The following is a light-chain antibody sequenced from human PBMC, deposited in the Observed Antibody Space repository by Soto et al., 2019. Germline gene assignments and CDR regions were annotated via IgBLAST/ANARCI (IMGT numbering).Light chain of an antibody. CDR2: GAS. Sequence: EIVMTQCPATLSVSPGVRATLSCRASQSVSSNLAWYQQKPGQAPRLLIYGASTRATGIPARFSGSGSGTEFTLTISSLQSEDFAVYYCQQYNNWPPWTFGQGTKVDI. CDR1: QSVSSN. CDR3: QQYNNWPPWT. J-gene: IGKJ1*01. V-gene: IGKV3-15*01.